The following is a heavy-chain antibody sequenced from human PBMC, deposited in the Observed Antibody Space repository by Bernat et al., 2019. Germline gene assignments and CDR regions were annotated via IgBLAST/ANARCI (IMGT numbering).Heavy chain of an antibody. Sequence: QLQLQESGPGLVKPSETLSLTCTVSGGSISSSSYYWGWVRQPPGKGLEWIGSIYYSGTTYYNPSFKSRVTISVDTSKNQFSLKLSSVTAADTAVYYCARHAALSKVSYWGQGSLVTVSS. CDR1: GGSISSSSYY. J-gene: IGHJ4*02. D-gene: IGHD4-11*01. CDR2: IYYSGTT. CDR3: ARHAALSKVSY. V-gene: IGHV4-39*01.